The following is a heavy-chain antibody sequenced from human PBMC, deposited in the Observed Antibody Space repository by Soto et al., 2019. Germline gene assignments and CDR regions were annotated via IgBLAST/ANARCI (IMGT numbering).Heavy chain of an antibody. V-gene: IGHV4-61*08. CDR3: ARGPAYIYGCRTFDL. J-gene: IGHJ4*02. D-gene: IGHD3-10*01. CDR2: TYYNGET. CDR1: DGSFRGAEYY. Sequence: VLLQESGPGLLRPSETLSLTCTVSDGSFRGAEYYWSWIRQPLGKGPEWIGYTYYNGETKDNPALRSRVTMAEDTSKNQSSLRLASVTAADTAVYCCARGPAYIYGCRTFDLWGRGILVTVSS.